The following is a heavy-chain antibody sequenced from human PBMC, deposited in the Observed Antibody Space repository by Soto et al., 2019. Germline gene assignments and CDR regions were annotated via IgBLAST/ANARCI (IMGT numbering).Heavy chain of an antibody. CDR2: LNPHSGKT. V-gene: IGHV1-8*01. Sequence: QVQLVQSGAEVKKPGASVKVSCKASGYTFTIHDIHWVRQAPGQGLEWMAGLNPHSGKTAYAQKFKDRLTMPGNASTSTDYMDLSSLRSEDRAMYYCARVSSRAARRSFDSWGQGTLVTVSS. D-gene: IGHD6-6*01. J-gene: IGHJ4*02. CDR1: GYTFTIHD. CDR3: ARVSSRAARRSFDS.